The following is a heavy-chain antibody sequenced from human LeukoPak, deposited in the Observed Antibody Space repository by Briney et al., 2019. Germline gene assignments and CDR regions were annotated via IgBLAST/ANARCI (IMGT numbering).Heavy chain of an antibody. D-gene: IGHD1-26*01. V-gene: IGHV1-2*02. Sequence: ASVTVSCKASGYTFTGYYMHWVRQAPGQGLEWMGWINPNSGGTNYAQKFQGRVTMTRDTSISTAYMELSRLRSDDTAVYYCARFEASGAGYWGQGTLVTVSS. CDR3: ARFEASGAGY. CDR2: INPNSGGT. CDR1: GYTFTGYY. J-gene: IGHJ4*02.